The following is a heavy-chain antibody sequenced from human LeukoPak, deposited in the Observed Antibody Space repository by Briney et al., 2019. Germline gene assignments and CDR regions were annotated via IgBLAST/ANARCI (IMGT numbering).Heavy chain of an antibody. D-gene: IGHD3-3*01. CDR2: IYYSGST. J-gene: IGHJ5*02. Sequence: SSETLSLTCSVSGGSIISDYWNWIRQPPGKGLEWIGYIYYSGSTNYNPSLKSRVAISVDTSKNQFSLQLKSVTAADTALYYCARDFQGITTFGVAPPGGFDPWGQGTLVIVSS. CDR3: ARDFQGITTFGVAPPGGFDP. V-gene: IGHV4-59*01. CDR1: GGSIISDY.